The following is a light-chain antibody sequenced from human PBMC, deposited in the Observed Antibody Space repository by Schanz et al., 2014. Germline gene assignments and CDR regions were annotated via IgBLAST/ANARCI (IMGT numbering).Light chain of an antibody. Sequence: EIVLTQSPGTLSLSPGERATLSCRASQSVSSYLAWYQQKPGQAPRLLIYGASSRASGIPARFSGSGSGADFTLTISSLEPEDFAVYYCQQRTSWPLTFGGGTKVEIK. J-gene: IGKJ4*01. CDR2: GAS. CDR1: QSVSSY. V-gene: IGKV3-11*01. CDR3: QQRTSWPLT.